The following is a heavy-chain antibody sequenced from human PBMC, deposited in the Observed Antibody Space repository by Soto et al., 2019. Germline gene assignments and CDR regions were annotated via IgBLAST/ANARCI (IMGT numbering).Heavy chain of an antibody. D-gene: IGHD3-9*01. V-gene: IGHV1-24*01. CDR2: FDPEDGET. J-gene: IGHJ6*02. CDR3: ATVLDYDILTGYRLGMDV. Sequence: ASVKVSCKVSGYTLTELSMHWVRHAPGKGLEWMGGFDPEDGETIYAQKFQGRVTMTEDTSTDTAYMELSSLRSEDTAVYYCATVLDYDILTGYRLGMDVWGQGTTVTVSS. CDR1: GYTLTELS.